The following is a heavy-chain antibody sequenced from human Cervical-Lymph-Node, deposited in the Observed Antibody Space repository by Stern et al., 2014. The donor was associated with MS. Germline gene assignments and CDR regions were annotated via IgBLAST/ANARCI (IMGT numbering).Heavy chain of an antibody. CDR2: IWYDGSNP. D-gene: IGHD6-13*01. V-gene: IGHV3-33*01. CDR3: ASAYSSSHYYFDY. Sequence: VQLVESGGGVVQPGRSLRLSCAASGFSFSRYAMHWVRQAPGKGLEWVALIWYDGSNPYYADSVTGRFTISRDNFKNTLYLQMTSQRAEDTAVYYCASAYSSSHYYFDYWGQGTLVTVSS. CDR1: GFSFSRYA. J-gene: IGHJ4*02.